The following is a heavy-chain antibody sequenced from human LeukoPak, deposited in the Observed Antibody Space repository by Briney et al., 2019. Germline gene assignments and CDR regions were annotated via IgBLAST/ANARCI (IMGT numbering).Heavy chain of an antibody. CDR3: ARGVPYYYDNSGYPFDY. Sequence: SETLSLTCTVSGGSISSYYWNWIRQPPGKGLEWIGFIYYSGSTNYNPSLKTRVTISVDTSKNQSSLKLSSVTAADTAVYYCARGVPYYYDNSGYPFDYWGQGTLVTVSS. D-gene: IGHD3-22*01. CDR1: GGSISSYY. J-gene: IGHJ4*02. V-gene: IGHV4-59*01. CDR2: IYYSGST.